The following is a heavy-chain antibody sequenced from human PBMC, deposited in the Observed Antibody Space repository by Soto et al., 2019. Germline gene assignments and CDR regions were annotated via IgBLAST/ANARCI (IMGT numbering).Heavy chain of an antibody. Sequence: EVQLVESGGGLVQPGRSLRLSCTASGFTFDDYAMSWFRQAPGKGLEWVGFIRSKAYGGTTEYAASVKGRFTISRDDSKSIAYLQMNSLKTEDTAVYYCTRDCYCTNGVCSALDAFDIWGQGTMVTVSS. D-gene: IGHD2-8*01. V-gene: IGHV3-49*03. CDR3: TRDCYCTNGVCSALDAFDI. J-gene: IGHJ3*02. CDR1: GFTFDDYA. CDR2: IRSKAYGGTT.